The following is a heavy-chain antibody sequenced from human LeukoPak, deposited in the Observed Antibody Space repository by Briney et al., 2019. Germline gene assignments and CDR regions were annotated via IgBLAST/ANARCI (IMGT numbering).Heavy chain of an antibody. D-gene: IGHD3-10*01. CDR3: AKEMLRGYYYYGMDA. CDR2: ISDTGGGT. CDR1: RFTFSSYG. J-gene: IGHJ6*02. V-gene: IGHV3-23*01. Sequence: GGSLRLSCAASRFTFSSYGMTWVRQAPGKGLEWVSTISDTGGGTFYADSVKGRFTISRDNSQNTLFLQMNRLRADDTAIYYCAKEMLRGYYYYGMDAWGQGTTVTVSS.